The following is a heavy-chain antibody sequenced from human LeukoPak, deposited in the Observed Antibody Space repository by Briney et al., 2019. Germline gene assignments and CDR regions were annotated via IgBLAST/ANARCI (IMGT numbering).Heavy chain of an antibody. Sequence: GGSLRLSCVLSGLTFSDAWMSWVRQAPGKGLEWVGRIRNDRITDYAAHVKGRFSISRDNSKNTFYLQMNRLRTEDTGMYFCTWIATIFTVDYWGQGTLVTVSS. CDR3: TWIATIFTVDY. V-gene: IGHV3-15*01. CDR1: GLTFSDAW. D-gene: IGHD2-21*01. CDR2: IRNDRIT. J-gene: IGHJ4*02.